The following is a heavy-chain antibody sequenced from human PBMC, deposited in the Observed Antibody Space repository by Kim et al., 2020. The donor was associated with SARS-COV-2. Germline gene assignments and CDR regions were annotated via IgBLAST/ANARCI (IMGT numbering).Heavy chain of an antibody. CDR2: ISGGAGHT. Sequence: GGSLRLSCAASGFTFSNYAVSWVRQAPGKGLEWISAISGGAGHTYYTDSVKGRFTISRDNSRNTLYLQMYSLRADDTAIYYCATGGCGDDCWYYFDYWGQGTLVTVSS. CDR1: GFTFSNYA. J-gene: IGHJ4*02. CDR3: ATGGCGDDCWYYFDY. V-gene: IGHV3-23*01. D-gene: IGHD2-21*02.